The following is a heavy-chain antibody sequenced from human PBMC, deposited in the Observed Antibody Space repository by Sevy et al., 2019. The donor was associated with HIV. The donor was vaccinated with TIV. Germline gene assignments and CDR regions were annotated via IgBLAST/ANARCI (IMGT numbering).Heavy chain of an antibody. V-gene: IGHV3-30*04. CDR3: ARSYSYGYLYYGMDV. J-gene: IGHJ6*02. Sequence: GGSLRLSCAASGFTFSSYAMHWVRQAPGKGLEWVAVISYDGSNKYYADSVKGGFTISRDNSKNTLYLQMNSLRAEDTAVYYCARSYSYGYLYYGMDVWGQGTTVTVSS. CDR1: GFTFSSYA. CDR2: ISYDGSNK. D-gene: IGHD5-18*01.